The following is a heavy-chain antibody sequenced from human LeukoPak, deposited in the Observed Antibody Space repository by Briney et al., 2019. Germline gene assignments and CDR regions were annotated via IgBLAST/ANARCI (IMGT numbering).Heavy chain of an antibody. CDR1: GGTFSSYA. V-gene: IGHV1-69*04. CDR2: IIPILGIA. J-gene: IGHJ3*02. D-gene: IGHD1-1*01. CDR3: ARGIHPGDAFDI. Sequence: LVKVSCKASGGTFSSYAISWVRQAPGQGLEWMGRIIPILGIANYAQKFQGRVTITADKSTSTAYMELSSLRSEDTAVYYCARGIHPGDAFDIWGQGTMVTVSS.